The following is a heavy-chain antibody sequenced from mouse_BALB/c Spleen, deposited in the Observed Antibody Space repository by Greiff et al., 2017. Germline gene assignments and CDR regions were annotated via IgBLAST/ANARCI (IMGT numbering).Heavy chain of an antibody. D-gene: IGHD1-1*01. CDR2: ISSGGSYI. Sequence: DVKLVESGGDLVKPGGSLKLSCAASGFTFSSYGMSWVRQTPDKRLEWVATISSGGSYIYYPDSVKGRFTITRDNAKNTLYLQMSSLKSEDTAMYYCARHAYGSSPYAMDYWGQGTSVTVSS. J-gene: IGHJ4*01. V-gene: IGHV5-6*02. CDR1: GFTFSSYG. CDR3: ARHAYGSSPYAMDY.